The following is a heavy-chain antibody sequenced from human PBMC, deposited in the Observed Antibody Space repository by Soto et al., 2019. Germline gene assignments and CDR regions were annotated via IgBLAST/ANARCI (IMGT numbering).Heavy chain of an antibody. CDR2: INSDGSRT. Sequence: EVQLVESGGDLVQPGESLRLSCAASGFTFSSNYMHWVRQAPGKGLVRVSFINSDGSRTNYAGSVKGGFTISRDNAKNTLYLQMTSLRAEDTAVYYCASRGAVVPAASFDYWGQGTLVTVSS. CDR1: GFTFSSNY. V-gene: IGHV3-74*01. D-gene: IGHD2-2*01. J-gene: IGHJ4*02. CDR3: ASRGAVVPAASFDY.